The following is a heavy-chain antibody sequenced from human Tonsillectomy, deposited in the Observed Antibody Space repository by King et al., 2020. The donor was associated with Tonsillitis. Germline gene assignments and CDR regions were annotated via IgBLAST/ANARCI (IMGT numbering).Heavy chain of an antibody. V-gene: IGHV5-51*01. J-gene: IGHJ4*02. CDR3: ASLRDDILTGYFDS. CDR2: IFPGESDI. Sequence: DVQLVESGAEVKKPGESVKLSCKGSGYIFTAYWIGWVRQMPGKGLEWMGIIFPGESDIRNSPSFQGQVIISADKSISTAYLQWSSLKASDTAIYYCASLRDDILTGYFDSWGQGTLVTVSS. D-gene: IGHD3-9*01. CDR1: GYIFTAYW.